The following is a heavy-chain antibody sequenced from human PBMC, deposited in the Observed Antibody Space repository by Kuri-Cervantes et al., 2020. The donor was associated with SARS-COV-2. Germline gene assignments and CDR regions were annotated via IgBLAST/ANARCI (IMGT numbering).Heavy chain of an antibody. CDR1: GYSFTDYS. Sequence: ASVKVSCKASGYSFTDYSIHWVRQAPGQGLEWMGRINPNTGGTKYAQRFQGWVTMTRDTSINTVYMVLGRLTSDDPAVYYCARGEGVRGLMVMLDRREVGPFEFWGQGTLVTVSS. CDR2: INPNTGGT. D-gene: IGHD3-10*01. CDR3: ARGEGVRGLMVMLDRREVGPFEF. V-gene: IGHV1-2*04. J-gene: IGHJ4*01.